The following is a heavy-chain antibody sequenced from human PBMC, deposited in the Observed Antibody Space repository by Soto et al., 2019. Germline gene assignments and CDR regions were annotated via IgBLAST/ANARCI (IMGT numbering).Heavy chain of an antibody. CDR3: ARERLYSSGWYYFDY. J-gene: IGHJ4*02. CDR1: GGSVSSNSEY. D-gene: IGHD6-19*01. V-gene: IGHV4-61*01. CDR2: FFSSGST. Sequence: PSETLSLTCTVSGGSVSSNSEYWTWLRQPPGKGLEWIGYFFSSGSTNYNPSLKSRVSISVDTSKNQFSLRLSSVTPADTAVYYCARERLYSSGWYYFDYWGQGTLVTVSS.